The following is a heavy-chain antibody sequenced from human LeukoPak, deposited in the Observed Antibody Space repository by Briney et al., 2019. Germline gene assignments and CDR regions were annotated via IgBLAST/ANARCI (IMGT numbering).Heavy chain of an antibody. V-gene: IGHV3-7*01. CDR2: IKQDGGEK. CDR1: GFTFGSYW. D-gene: IGHD2-2*01. CDR3: ARVPAADYYYYYHVDV. J-gene: IGHJ6*03. Sequence: GSLRLSCAASGFTFGSYWMSWVRQTPGKGREGVANIKQDGGEKYYGDSLKGRFTISRENAENSLFLQMTSLRAEDTAVYYCARVPAADYYYYYHVDVWGKGTTVTVSS.